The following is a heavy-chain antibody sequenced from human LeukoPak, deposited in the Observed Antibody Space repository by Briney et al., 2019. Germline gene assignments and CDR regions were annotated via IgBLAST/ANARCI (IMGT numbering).Heavy chain of an antibody. CDR2: IRYDGSNK. V-gene: IGHV3-30*02. D-gene: IGHD6-19*01. CDR1: AFTFSSYG. Sequence: PGGSLTLSCAASAFTFSSYGMHWVRQAPGKGREWVVFIRYDGSNKYYPDSVKGRLTISRDNSKNTLYLQMNSLRAEDTAVYYCAKDRIAVAGTFHDGSQGTLVTVSA. J-gene: IGHJ4*02. CDR3: AKDRIAVAGTFHD.